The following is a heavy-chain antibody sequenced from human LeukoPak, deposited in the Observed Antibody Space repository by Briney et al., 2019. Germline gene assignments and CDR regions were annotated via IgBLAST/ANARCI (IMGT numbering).Heavy chain of an antibody. CDR1: GGTFSSYA. J-gene: IGHJ6*02. Sequence: GSSVKVSCKASGGTFSSYAISWVRQAPGQGLEWMGGIIPIFGTANYAQKFQGRVTTTADESTSTAYMELSSLRSEDTAVYYCARVGGYSSSPYWYYYYYGMDVWGQGTTVTVSS. CDR2: IIPIFGTA. D-gene: IGHD6-6*01. V-gene: IGHV1-69*01. CDR3: ARVGGYSSSPYWYYYYYGMDV.